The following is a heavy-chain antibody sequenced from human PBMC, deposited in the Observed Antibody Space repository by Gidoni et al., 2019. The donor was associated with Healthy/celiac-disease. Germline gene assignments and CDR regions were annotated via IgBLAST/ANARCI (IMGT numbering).Heavy chain of an antibody. CDR1: GGSFSGYY. V-gene: IGHV4-34*01. CDR3: ARERIVVVPAAQGGYGMDV. Sequence: QVQLQQWGAGLLKPSETLSLICAVYGGSFSGYYWSWIRQPPGKGLEWIGEINHSGSTNYNPSLKSRVTISVDTSKNQFSLKLSSVTAEDTAVYYGARERIVVVPAAQGGYGMDVWGQGTTVTVSS. CDR2: INHSGST. J-gene: IGHJ6*02. D-gene: IGHD2-2*01.